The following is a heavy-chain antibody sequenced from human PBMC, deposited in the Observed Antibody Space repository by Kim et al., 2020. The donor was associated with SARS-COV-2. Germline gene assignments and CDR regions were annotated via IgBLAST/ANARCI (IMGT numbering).Heavy chain of an antibody. CDR1: GFTFSSYA. J-gene: IGHJ4*02. CDR2: ITGSGSTT. Sequence: GGSLRLSCAASGFTFSSYAMSWVRQVPGKGLEWVSAITGSGSTTYYADSVKGRFTISRDNSKSTLYLQLNSLRVEDTAIYYCAKDGFGSYDRKFDHWGQGTLVSVSS. D-gene: IGHD3-16*01. CDR3: AKDGFGSYDRKFDH. V-gene: IGHV3-23*01.